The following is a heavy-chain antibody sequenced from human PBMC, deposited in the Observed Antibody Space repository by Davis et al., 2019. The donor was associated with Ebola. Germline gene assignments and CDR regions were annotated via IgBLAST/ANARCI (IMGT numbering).Heavy chain of an antibody. CDR1: GFTFRTYD. D-gene: IGHD4-17*01. CDR3: ARAQFGDVVLDY. CDR2: IGTAGDT. Sequence: GESLKISCAASGFTFRTYDMHWDRQTTGKGLEWVSVIGTAGDTYYRGSVKGRFTISRENARNSLYLQMNSLTAGDTAVYYCARAQFGDVVLDYWGQGTLVTVSS. J-gene: IGHJ4*02. V-gene: IGHV3-13*01.